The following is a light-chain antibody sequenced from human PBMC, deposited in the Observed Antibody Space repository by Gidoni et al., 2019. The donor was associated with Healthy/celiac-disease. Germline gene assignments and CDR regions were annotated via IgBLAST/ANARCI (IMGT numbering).Light chain of an antibody. CDR2: WAS. V-gene: IGKV4-1*01. Sequence: DIVMTQSPDSLAVSLGERATINCTSSQRVLYSSNNKNYLAWYQQKPGQPPRLLIYWASTRESGVPDRFSGSGSGTDFTLTISSLQAEDVAVYYCQQYCSTPLTFGQGTKVEIK. CDR1: QRVLYSSNNKNY. J-gene: IGKJ1*01. CDR3: QQYCSTPLT.